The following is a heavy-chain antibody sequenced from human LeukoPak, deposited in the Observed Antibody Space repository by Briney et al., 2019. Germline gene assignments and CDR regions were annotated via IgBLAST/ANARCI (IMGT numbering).Heavy chain of an antibody. V-gene: IGHV4-34*01. CDR2: INHSGST. J-gene: IGHJ4*02. Sequence: SETLSLACAVYGGSFSGYYWSWIRQPPGKGLEWIGEINHSGSTNYNPSLKSRVTISVDTSKNQFSLKLSSATAADTAVYYCARGQAYGSGSLDYWGQGTLVTVSS. CDR3: ARGQAYGSGSLDY. CDR1: GGSFSGYY. D-gene: IGHD3-10*01.